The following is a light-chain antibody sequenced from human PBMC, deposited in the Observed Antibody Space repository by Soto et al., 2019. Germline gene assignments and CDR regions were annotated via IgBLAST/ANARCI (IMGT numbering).Light chain of an antibody. CDR1: NLGEKS. J-gene: IGLJ3*02. Sequence: SYELTQAPSVSVGPGQTARITCAGNNLGEKSVHWYKQRPGQAPILVIFDDRDRASGIPERISGSNSDNTATLTISGVEAGDEADYFCEVWDNSRDVVVFGGGTKVTV. CDR3: EVWDNSRDVVV. CDR2: DDR. V-gene: IGLV3-21*02.